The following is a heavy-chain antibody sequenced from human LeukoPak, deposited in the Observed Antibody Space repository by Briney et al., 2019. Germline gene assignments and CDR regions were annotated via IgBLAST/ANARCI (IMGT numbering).Heavy chain of an antibody. Sequence: GGSLRLSCAASGFTFSSYAMHWVRQAPGKGLEWVAAISYDGSNKYYADSVKGRFTISRDNSKNTLYLQMNSLRAEDTAVYYCARGGYYYDSSGYYVELWYFDYWGQGTLVTVSS. CDR3: ARGGYYYDSSGYYVELWYFDY. D-gene: IGHD3-22*01. J-gene: IGHJ4*02. V-gene: IGHV3-30*04. CDR1: GFTFSSYA. CDR2: ISYDGSNK.